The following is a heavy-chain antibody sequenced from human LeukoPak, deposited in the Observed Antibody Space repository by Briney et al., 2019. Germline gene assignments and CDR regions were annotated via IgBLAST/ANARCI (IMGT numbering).Heavy chain of an antibody. D-gene: IGHD5-12*01. CDR2: ISAYNGNT. CDR3: ARDPDAVYSGYDSDWFDP. V-gene: IGHV1-18*04. J-gene: IGHJ5*02. Sequence: ASVKVSCKASGYTFTSYGISWVRQAPGQGLEWMGWISAYNGNTNYAQKLQGRVTMTTGTSTSTAYMELRSLRSDDTAAYYCARDPDAVYSGYDSDWFDPWGQGTLVTVSS. CDR1: GYTFTSYG.